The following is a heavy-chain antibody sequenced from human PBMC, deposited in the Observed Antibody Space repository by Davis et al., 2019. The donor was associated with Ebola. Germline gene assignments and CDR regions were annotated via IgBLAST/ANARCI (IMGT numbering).Heavy chain of an antibody. D-gene: IGHD4-17*01. CDR1: GGSFSGYY. V-gene: IGHV4-34*01. CDR2: INYSGSI. CDR3: ASPGDYVRYFQH. J-gene: IGHJ1*01. Sequence: SETLSLTCAVYGGSFSGYYWSWIRQPPGKGLEWIGEINYSGSINYNPSLESRVTISVDTSKRQFSLKVSSVTAADTAVYYCASPGDYVRYFQHWGQGTPVTVSS.